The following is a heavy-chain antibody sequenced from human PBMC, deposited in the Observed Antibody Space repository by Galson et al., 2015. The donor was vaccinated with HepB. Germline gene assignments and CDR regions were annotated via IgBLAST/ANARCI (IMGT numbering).Heavy chain of an antibody. D-gene: IGHD5-18*01. V-gene: IGHV1-2*06. CDR3: ARERPARNTAMVTVKGYYYGMEV. CDR1: GYTFTGYQ. J-gene: IGHJ6*02. Sequence: SVKVSCKASGYTFTGYQMHWVRQAPGQGLEWLGRINPNSGGTNYAQNFQGRVTMTRDTAISTAYMELSRLRSGDTAVYYCARERPARNTAMVTVKGYYYGMEVWGQGTTVTVSS. CDR2: INPNSGGT.